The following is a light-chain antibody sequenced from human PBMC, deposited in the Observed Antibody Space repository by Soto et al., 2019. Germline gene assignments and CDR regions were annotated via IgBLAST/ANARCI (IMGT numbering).Light chain of an antibody. CDR2: GAS. V-gene: IGKV3-15*01. CDR1: HSVSSR. Sequence: EIVMTQSPATLSVSPGERATLSCRASHSVSSRLAWYQQKPGQAPRLLIYGASTRATGLPARFSGSGSGTKFTLTISSLLSEDFAVYYCQHYTNWALTCGGGTKV. J-gene: IGKJ4*01. CDR3: QHYTNWALT.